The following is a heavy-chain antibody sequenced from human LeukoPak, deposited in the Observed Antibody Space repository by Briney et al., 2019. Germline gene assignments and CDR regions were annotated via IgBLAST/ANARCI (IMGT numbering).Heavy chain of an antibody. CDR2: ISWNSGSI. D-gene: IGHD7-27*01. CDR1: GFTFDDYA. Sequence: PGGSLRLSCAASGFTFDDYAMDWVRQAPGKGLEWVSGISWNSGSIGYADSVKGRFTISRDNAKNSLYLQMNSLRAEDTAVYYCAREAFSNWGFSFDYWGQGTLVTVSS. V-gene: IGHV3-9*01. J-gene: IGHJ4*02. CDR3: AREAFSNWGFSFDY.